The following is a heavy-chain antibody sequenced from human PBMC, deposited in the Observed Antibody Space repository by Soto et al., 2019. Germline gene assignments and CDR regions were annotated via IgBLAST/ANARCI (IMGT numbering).Heavy chain of an antibody. CDR1: CVSINDLVFR. CDR2: IYYNGRN. CDR3: ARDRSSSPHYFDF. V-gene: IGHV4-30-4*08. Sequence: SQMIRITSTVVCVSINDLVFRRSWNRKPPGEGLEWIGFIYYNGRNSYTPSLENRLAISLDTSKNQFSLKLSSVSAADTAVYYCARDRSSSPHYFDFWGPGPLV. D-gene: IGHD2-15*01. J-gene: IGHJ4*02.